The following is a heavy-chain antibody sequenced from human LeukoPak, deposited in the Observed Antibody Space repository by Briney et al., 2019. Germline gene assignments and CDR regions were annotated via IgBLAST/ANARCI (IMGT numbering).Heavy chain of an antibody. D-gene: IGHD2-8*01. CDR2: ISYDGSNK. V-gene: IGHV3-30*04. Sequence: GGSLRLSCAASGFTFSSYAMHWVRQAPGKGLEWVAVISYDGSNKYYADSVKGRFTISRDNSKNTLYLQMNSLRAEDTAVYYCARVLMVYAELDYWGQGTLVTVSS. CDR3: ARVLMVYAELDY. J-gene: IGHJ4*02. CDR1: GFTFSSYA.